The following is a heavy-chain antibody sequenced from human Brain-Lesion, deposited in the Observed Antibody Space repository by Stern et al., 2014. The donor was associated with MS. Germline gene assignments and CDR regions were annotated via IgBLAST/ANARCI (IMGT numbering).Heavy chain of an antibody. V-gene: IGHV4-39*01. D-gene: IGHD2-15*01. CDR2: IYYSGHT. J-gene: IGHJ5*02. CDR3: AGEEDIRYCSGGSCTGNWFDP. CDR1: GGSVSSTSYA. Sequence: VQLVESGPGLVKPSETLSLTCTVAGGSVSSTSYAWAWIRQPPGKGLEWIGTIYYSGHTYYSPSLKSRLTISLDTSQNQFSLQLRSVTAADTAVYYCAGEEDIRYCSGGSCTGNWFDPWGQGTLVTVSS.